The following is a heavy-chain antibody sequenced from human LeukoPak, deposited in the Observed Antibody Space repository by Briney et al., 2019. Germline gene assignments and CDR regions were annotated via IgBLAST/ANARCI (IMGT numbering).Heavy chain of an antibody. J-gene: IGHJ2*01. CDR1: GGSISRYC. CDR2: IDTSGNT. V-gene: IGHV4-4*07. CDR3: ARVSSSWYQDWYFDL. Sequence: SETLSLTCTVSGGSISRYCWSWIRQPAGKGLEWIGRIDTSGNTNYKPSLKSRVTMSVDTSKNQFSLKLSSVTAADTAVYYCARVSSSWYQDWYFDLWGRGTLVTVSS. D-gene: IGHD6-13*01.